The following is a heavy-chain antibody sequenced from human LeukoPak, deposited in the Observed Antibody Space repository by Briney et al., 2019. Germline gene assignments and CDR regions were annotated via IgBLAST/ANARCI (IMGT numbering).Heavy chain of an antibody. V-gene: IGHV4-34*01. CDR3: ARGVRY. CDR2: INHSGST. D-gene: IGHD3-3*01. CDR1: GGSFSGYY. Sequence: SETLSLTCAVYGGSFSGYYWSWIRQPQGKGLEWIGEINHSGSTNYNPSLKSRVTISVDTSKNQFSLKLSSVTAADTAVYYCARGVRYWGQGTLVTVSS. J-gene: IGHJ4*02.